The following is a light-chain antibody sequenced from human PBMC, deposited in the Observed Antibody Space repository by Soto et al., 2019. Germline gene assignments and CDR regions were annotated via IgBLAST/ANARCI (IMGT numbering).Light chain of an antibody. J-gene: IGKJ1*01. CDR3: QQYNSYWT. CDR2: AAS. CDR1: QSIDTY. V-gene: IGKV1-5*01. Sequence: DIQMTQSPSSLSASVGDRVTITCRASQSIDTYIHWYQEKPGKVPKLLIYAASSLASGVPSRFSGSGSGTEFTPTISSLQPDDFATYYCQQYNSYWTFGQGTKVDIK.